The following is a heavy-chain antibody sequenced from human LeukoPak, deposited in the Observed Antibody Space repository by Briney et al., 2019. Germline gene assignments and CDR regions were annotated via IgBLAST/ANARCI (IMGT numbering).Heavy chain of an antibody. Sequence: PSETLSLTCTVSGGSISSYYWGWIRQPPGKGLEWIGSIYYSGSTYYNPSLKSRVTISVDTSKNQFSLKLSSVTAADTAVYYCARPQTRYGWFDPWGQGTLVTVSS. CDR3: ARPQTRYGWFDP. V-gene: IGHV4-39*07. CDR1: GGSISSYY. D-gene: IGHD1-14*01. CDR2: IYYSGST. J-gene: IGHJ5*02.